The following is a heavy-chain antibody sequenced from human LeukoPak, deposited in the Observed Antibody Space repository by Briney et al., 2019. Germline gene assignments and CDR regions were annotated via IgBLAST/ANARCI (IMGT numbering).Heavy chain of an antibody. D-gene: IGHD3-16*02. V-gene: IGHV1-2*02. Sequence: ASVKVSCKASGYTFTSYYMHWVRQAPGQGLEWMGWINPNSGGTNYAQKFQGRVTMTRDTSISTAYMELSRLRSDDTAVYYCARGGYYDYVWGSYRPYYFDYWGQGTLVTVSS. CDR1: GYTFTSYY. CDR2: INPNSGGT. J-gene: IGHJ4*02. CDR3: ARGGYYDYVWGSYRPYYFDY.